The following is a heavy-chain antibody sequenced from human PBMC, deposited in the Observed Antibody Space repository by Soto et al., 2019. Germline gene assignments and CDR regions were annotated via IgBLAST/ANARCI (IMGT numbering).Heavy chain of an antibody. Sequence: ASVKVSCKASGYTFTSYGISWVRQAPGQGLDWMGWISAYNGNTKYAQDLQGRVTMTTDTSTSTAYMELRSLRSDDTAVYYCARFSGGSYNTYYFYYGMDVWGQGTTVTVSS. CDR1: GYTFTSYG. V-gene: IGHV1-18*01. CDR3: ARFSGGSYNTYYFYYGMDV. J-gene: IGHJ6*02. D-gene: IGHD2-15*01. CDR2: ISAYNGNT.